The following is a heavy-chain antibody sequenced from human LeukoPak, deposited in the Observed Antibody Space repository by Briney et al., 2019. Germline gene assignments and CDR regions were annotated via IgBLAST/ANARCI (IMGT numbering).Heavy chain of an antibody. Sequence: SQTLSLTCAISGDGVSSNSAAWNWIRQSPSRGLEWLGRTYYRSKWYNDYAVSVKSRITINPDTSKNQFSLQLNSVTPEDTAVYYCARAEFLTGQPLLNYYYYGMDVWGQGTTVTVSS. D-gene: IGHD3-10*01. CDR1: GDGVSSNSAA. V-gene: IGHV6-1*01. J-gene: IGHJ6*02. CDR2: TYYRSKWYN. CDR3: ARAEFLTGQPLLNYYYYGMDV.